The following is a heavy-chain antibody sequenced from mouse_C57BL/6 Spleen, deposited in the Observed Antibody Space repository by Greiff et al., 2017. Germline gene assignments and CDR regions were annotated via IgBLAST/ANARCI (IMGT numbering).Heavy chain of an antibody. CDR3: ASHYGSSSPFAD. J-gene: IGHJ3*01. V-gene: IGHV1-61*01. D-gene: IGHD1-1*01. CDR1: GYTFTSYG. Sequence: VQLQQSGAELVRPGSSVKLSCKASGYTFTSYGMDWVKQRPGQGLEWIGNIYPSDSETHYNQKFKDKATLTVDKSSSTAYMQLSSLTSEDSAVYFYASHYGSSSPFADWGQRALVTVSA. CDR2: IYPSDSET.